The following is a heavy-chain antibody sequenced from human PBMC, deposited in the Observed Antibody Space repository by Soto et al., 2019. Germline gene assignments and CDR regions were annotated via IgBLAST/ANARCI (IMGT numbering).Heavy chain of an antibody. CDR1: GFTFSSYA. Sequence: GGSLRLSCAASGFTFSSYAMHWVRQAPGKGLEWVAVISYDGSNKYYADSVKGRFTISRDNSKNTLYLQMNSLRAEDTAVYYCARDYYDSSGSGMDVWGQGTTVTVSS. J-gene: IGHJ6*02. CDR2: ISYDGSNK. V-gene: IGHV3-30-3*01. D-gene: IGHD3-22*01. CDR3: ARDYYDSSGSGMDV.